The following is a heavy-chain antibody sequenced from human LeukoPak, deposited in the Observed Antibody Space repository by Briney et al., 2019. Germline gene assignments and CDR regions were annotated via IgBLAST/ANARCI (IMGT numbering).Heavy chain of an antibody. J-gene: IGHJ4*02. CDR1: GFTFSSYA. CDR3: ARDSFWSGHSDVTYFDY. D-gene: IGHD3-3*01. Sequence: GGSLRLSCAASGFTFSSYAMHWVRQAPGKGLEWVAVTSHDGSNKYYADSVKGRFTISRDNSKNTLYLQMNSLRAEDTAVYYCARDSFWSGHSDVTYFDYWGQGTLVTVSS. CDR2: TSHDGSNK. V-gene: IGHV3-30-3*01.